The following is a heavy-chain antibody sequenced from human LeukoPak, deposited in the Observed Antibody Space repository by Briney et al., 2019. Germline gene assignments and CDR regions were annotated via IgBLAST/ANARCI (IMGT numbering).Heavy chain of an antibody. Sequence: ASVKVSCNASGYTSTNYGISWVRQAPGQGLEWMGWISAYNGNTNYAQKFQGRVTMTTDTSTSTAYMDLTSLRSDDTAVYYCARSGVGYYYDSSGYHQLAYCGQGTLVTVSS. J-gene: IGHJ4*02. CDR3: ARSGVGYYYDSSGYHQLAY. CDR1: GYTSTNYG. D-gene: IGHD3-22*01. CDR2: ISAYNGNT. V-gene: IGHV1-18*01.